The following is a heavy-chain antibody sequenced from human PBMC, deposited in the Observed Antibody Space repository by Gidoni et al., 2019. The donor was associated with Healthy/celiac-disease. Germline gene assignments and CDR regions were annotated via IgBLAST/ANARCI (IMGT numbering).Heavy chain of an antibody. CDR1: GFTLSSYS. Sequence: EVQLVESGGGLVKPGGSLRLSCEASGFTLSSYSMNWVRQAPGKGLEWVSSISSSSSYIYYADSVKGRFTISRDNAKNSLYLQMNSLRAEDTAVYYCARDVGGSYSPGAFDIWGQGTMVTVSS. CDR3: ARDVGGSYSPGAFDI. CDR2: ISSSSSYI. D-gene: IGHD1-26*01. J-gene: IGHJ3*02. V-gene: IGHV3-21*01.